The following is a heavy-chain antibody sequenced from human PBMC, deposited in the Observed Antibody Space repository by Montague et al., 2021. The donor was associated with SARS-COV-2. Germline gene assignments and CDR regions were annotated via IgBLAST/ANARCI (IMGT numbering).Heavy chain of an antibody. CDR2: IYHSGTT. D-gene: IGHD2-21*01. J-gene: IGHJ6*02. Sequence: SETLSLTCIVSGGSINSFYWGWIRQPPGKGLEWIGYIYHSGTTHYSPSLKSRVAISLDTSKNQFSLTLNSVTAADTAVYYCARPSMVSRNYYYYGIGVWGPGTTVTGSS. CDR1: GGSINSFY. V-gene: IGHV4-59*01. CDR3: ARPSMVSRNYYYYGIGV.